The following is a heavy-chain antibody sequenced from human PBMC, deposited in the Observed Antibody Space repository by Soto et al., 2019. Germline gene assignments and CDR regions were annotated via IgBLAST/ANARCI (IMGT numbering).Heavy chain of an antibody. V-gene: IGHV4-38-2*01. CDR2: IYHSGST. J-gene: IGHJ6*02. Sequence: SGTLSLTCAVSGYSISSGYYWGWIRQPPGKGLEWIGSIYHSGSTYNNPSLKSRVTISVDTYKNQFSLKLSSVTAADTAVYYCARVGGYGMDVWGQGTTVTVSS. CDR3: ARVGGYGMDV. CDR1: GYSISSGYY. D-gene: IGHD3-10*01.